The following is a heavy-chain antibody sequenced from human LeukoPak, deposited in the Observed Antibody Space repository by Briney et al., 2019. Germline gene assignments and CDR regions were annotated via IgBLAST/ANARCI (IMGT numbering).Heavy chain of an antibody. CDR1: GYSISSGYY. V-gene: IGHV4-38-2*02. CDR2: IYHSGST. D-gene: IGHD3-22*01. Sequence: SETLSLTCTVSGYSISSGYYWGWIRQPPGKGLEWIGSIYHSGSTYYNLSLKSRVTISVDTSKNQFSLKLSSVTAADAAVYYCARLTYDSSGLLLPPHFDYWGQGTLVTVSS. CDR3: ARLTYDSSGLLLPPHFDY. J-gene: IGHJ4*02.